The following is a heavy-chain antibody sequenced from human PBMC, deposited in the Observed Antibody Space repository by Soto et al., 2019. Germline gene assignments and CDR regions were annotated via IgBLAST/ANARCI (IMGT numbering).Heavy chain of an antibody. D-gene: IGHD1-1*01. J-gene: IGHJ6*02. Sequence: TLSLTCTVSGGSISSGEYYWNWIRQHPGKGPEWIGYVYYSGSTYYKPSLKSRMSISLDKSKNQFSLKLNSMTAADTAVYYCARDLWVEPELYYYGMDVWGQGTTVTV. CDR2: VYYSGST. V-gene: IGHV4-31*03. CDR1: GGSISSGEYY. CDR3: ARDLWVEPELYYYGMDV.